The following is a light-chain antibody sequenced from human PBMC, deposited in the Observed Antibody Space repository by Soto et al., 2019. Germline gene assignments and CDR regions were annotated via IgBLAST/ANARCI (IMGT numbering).Light chain of an antibody. J-gene: IGKJ1*01. V-gene: IGKV3-15*01. Sequence: EIVMTQSPAPLSVSPGERATLSCRASQSVSSNLAWYQQKPAQAPRLLIYGASTRGTGIPVRFSGSGSGTEFTLTISSLQSEDFAVYFCQQYNNWPRTFGQGTKVEIK. CDR3: QQYNNWPRT. CDR2: GAS. CDR1: QSVSSN.